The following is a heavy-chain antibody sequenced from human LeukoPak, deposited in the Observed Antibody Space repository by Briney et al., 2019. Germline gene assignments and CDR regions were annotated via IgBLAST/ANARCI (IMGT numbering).Heavy chain of an antibody. J-gene: IGHJ4*02. Sequence: SETLSLTCTVSGGSISSYYWSWIRQPPGEGLEWIGYIYNSGNTNYNPSLKSRVTISVDTSKNQFSLKLSSVTAADTAVYYCAREIGPFDYWGQGTLVTVSS. CDR3: AREIGPFDY. CDR2: IYNSGNT. CDR1: GGSISSYY. V-gene: IGHV4-59*01.